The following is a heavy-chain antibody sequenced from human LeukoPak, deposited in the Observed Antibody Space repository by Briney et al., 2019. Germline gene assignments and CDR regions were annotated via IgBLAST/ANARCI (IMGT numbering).Heavy chain of an antibody. CDR1: GYTFTSYD. J-gene: IGHJ3*02. D-gene: IGHD1-1*01. CDR3: ARCDKSLAQALDI. CDR2: MNPNSGNT. V-gene: IGHV1-8*01. Sequence: ASVKVSCKASGYTFTSYDINWVRQATGQGLEWMGWMNPNSGNTGYAQKFQGRVTMTRNTSISTAYMELSSLRSEDTAVYYCARCDKSLAQALDIWGQGTMVTVAS.